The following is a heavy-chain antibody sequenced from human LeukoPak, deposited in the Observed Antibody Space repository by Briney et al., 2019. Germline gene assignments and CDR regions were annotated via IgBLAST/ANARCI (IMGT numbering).Heavy chain of an antibody. J-gene: IGHJ4*02. V-gene: IGHV3-33*03. D-gene: IGHD3-3*01. Sequence: PGGSLRLSCAASGFTFSNYGFHWVRQAPGKGLEWVAVIWYDGSNKFYADSVKGRFTISRDNAKNTLYLQMNSLRAEDTAVYYCAKARTISRPLTYYFDYWGQGTLVTVSS. CDR1: GFTFSNYG. CDR2: IWYDGSNK. CDR3: AKARTISRPLTYYFDY.